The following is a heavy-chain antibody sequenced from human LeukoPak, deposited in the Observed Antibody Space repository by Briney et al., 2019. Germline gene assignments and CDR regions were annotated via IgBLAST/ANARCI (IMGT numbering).Heavy chain of an antibody. J-gene: IGHJ4*02. V-gene: IGHV3-30*04. CDR2: ISHDGSDK. Sequence: GGSLRLSCATSGFTFSSYALHWVRQAPGKGLEWVALISHDGSDKYYADSVKGRFPISRDNSKNMLYLQMNSLRIEDTAVYYCARNSDYYDYSPQSVWGQGTLVTVS. CDR1: GFTFSSYA. D-gene: IGHD3-22*01. CDR3: ARNSDYYDYSPQSV.